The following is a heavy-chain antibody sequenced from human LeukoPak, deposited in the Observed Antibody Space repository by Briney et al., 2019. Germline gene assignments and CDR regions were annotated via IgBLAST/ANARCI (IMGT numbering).Heavy chain of an antibody. J-gene: IGHJ6*03. D-gene: IGHD4/OR15-4a*01. CDR3: ATDPPYGGYYYYYYMGV. V-gene: IGHV3-23*01. Sequence: GGSLRLSCAASGLTFSTYAMSWVRQAPGKGLAWVSSISGSGATTYYADSVKDRFTISRDNSKNTLYLQMNSLRVEDTAVYYCATDPPYGGYYYYYYMGVWGKGTTVTVSS. CDR2: ISGSGATT. CDR1: GLTFSTYA.